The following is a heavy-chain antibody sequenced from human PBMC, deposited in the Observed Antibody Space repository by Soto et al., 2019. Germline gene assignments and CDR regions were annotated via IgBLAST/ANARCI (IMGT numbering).Heavy chain of an antibody. CDR3: ARGRYGDS. CDR1: GYGFTTYG. Sequence: QVHLVQSGAEVKKPGASVKVSCKGSGYGFTTYGITWVRQAPGQGLEWMAWISAHNGHTNYAQKLQGRVTVTRDTSTCAAYMELRSLRSDDTGVYYCARGRYGDSWGQGALVTVSS. CDR2: ISAHNGHT. V-gene: IGHV1-18*01. D-gene: IGHD1-1*01. J-gene: IGHJ4*02.